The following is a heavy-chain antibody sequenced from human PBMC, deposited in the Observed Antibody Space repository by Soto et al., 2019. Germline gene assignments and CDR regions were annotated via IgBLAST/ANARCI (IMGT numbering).Heavy chain of an antibody. CDR2: ISAYNGNT. D-gene: IGHD2-2*01. CDR3: ARDRWGYCSSTSCTYYDYGMDI. CDR1: GYTFTSYG. Sequence: ASVKVSCKASGYTFTSYGISWVRQAPGQGLEWMGWISAYNGNTNYAQKLQGRVTMTTDTSTSTAYMELRSLRSDDTAVYYCARDRWGYCSSTSCTYYDYGMDIWG. J-gene: IGHJ6*02. V-gene: IGHV1-18*01.